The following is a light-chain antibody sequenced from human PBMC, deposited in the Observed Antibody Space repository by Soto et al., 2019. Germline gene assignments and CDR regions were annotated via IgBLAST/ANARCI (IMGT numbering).Light chain of an antibody. Sequence: SYELTQTPSLSVAPEKTASITCGGDNIGSQSVHWYQHKPGQAPILVMRYDSDRPSGIPERFSGSNSGNTATLTISRVEAXXXXXXXXXXXXXXXXXXVXGGGT. CDR1: NIGSQS. CDR3: XXXXXXXXXXV. J-gene: IGLJ3*02. CDR2: YDS. V-gene: IGLV3-21*01.